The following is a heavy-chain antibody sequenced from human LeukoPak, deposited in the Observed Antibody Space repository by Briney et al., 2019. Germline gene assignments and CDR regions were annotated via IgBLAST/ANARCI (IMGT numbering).Heavy chain of an antibody. J-gene: IGHJ5*02. CDR2: LNPNSGNA. CDR1: GYTFTTYD. Sequence: GASVKVSCKASGYTFTTYDINWVRQATGQGLEWMGWLNPNSGNAGCAQKFQGRVTITRNTSINTAYMELSSLRSEDTAVYYCARMTVSGRDNWFDPWGQGTLVTVSS. D-gene: IGHD6-19*01. V-gene: IGHV1-8*03. CDR3: ARMTVSGRDNWFDP.